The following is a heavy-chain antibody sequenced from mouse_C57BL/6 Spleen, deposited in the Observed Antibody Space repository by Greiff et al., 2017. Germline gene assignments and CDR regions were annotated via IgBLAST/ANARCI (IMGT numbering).Heavy chain of an antibody. Sequence: EVQRVESGPGMVKPSQSLSLTCTVTGYSITSGYDWHWIRHFPGNKLDWMGYISYSGSTNYNPSLKSRISITHDTSKNHFFLKLNSVTTEDTATYYCATGTRFDYWGQGTTLTVSS. CDR3: ATGTRFDY. CDR1: GYSITSGYD. J-gene: IGHJ2*01. D-gene: IGHD4-1*01. V-gene: IGHV3-1*01. CDR2: ISYSGST.